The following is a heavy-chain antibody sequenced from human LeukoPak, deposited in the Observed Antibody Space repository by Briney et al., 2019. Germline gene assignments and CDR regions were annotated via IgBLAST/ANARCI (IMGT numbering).Heavy chain of an antibody. V-gene: IGHV3-7*01. J-gene: IGHJ6*02. CDR3: ATLSYFYSMDV. CDR2: IKQDGSEK. CDR1: GFTFSSYW. Sequence: PGGSLRLSCAASGFTFSSYWMSWVRQAPGKGLEWVANIKQDGSEKYYVDSVKGRFTISRDNAKNSLYLQMNSLRAEDTAVYYCATLSYFYSMDVWGQGTTVTVSS.